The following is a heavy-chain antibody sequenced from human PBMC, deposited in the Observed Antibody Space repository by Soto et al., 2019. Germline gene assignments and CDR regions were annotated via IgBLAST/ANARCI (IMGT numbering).Heavy chain of an antibody. D-gene: IGHD5-12*01. CDR1: GFTFGNFG. Sequence: QVQLVESGGGVVQPGRSLRLSCAASGFTFGNFGMHWVRQAPGKGLQWMAVIWFDGTNKYYEDSVKGRFTISRDNSEKTLYLQLNSLRAEDTAVYYCARAGDGYNTWFDCWGQGTLVTVSS. CDR3: ARAGDGYNTWFDC. J-gene: IGHJ4*02. V-gene: IGHV3-33*01. CDR2: IWFDGTNK.